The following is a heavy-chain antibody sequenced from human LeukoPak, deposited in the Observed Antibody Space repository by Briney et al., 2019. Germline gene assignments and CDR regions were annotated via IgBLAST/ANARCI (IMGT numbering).Heavy chain of an antibody. CDR2: IYYTGST. CDR3: ARRSTLENFLDS. Sequence: SEILSLTCTVSGGSISSYYWSWIRQPPGKGLEWIGNIYYTGSTNYNPSLKSRVTMSVDTSKNQLSLKLSSLTAADSAVYYCARRSTLENFLDSWGQGTPVTVSS. CDR1: GGSISSYY. D-gene: IGHD1-7*01. V-gene: IGHV4-59*08. J-gene: IGHJ4*02.